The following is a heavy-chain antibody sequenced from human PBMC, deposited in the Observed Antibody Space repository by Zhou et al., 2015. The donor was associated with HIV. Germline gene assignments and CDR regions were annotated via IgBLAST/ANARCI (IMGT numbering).Heavy chain of an antibody. V-gene: IGHV1-69*06. CDR1: GGTFSSYA. Sequence: QVQLVQSGAEVKKPGSSVKVSCKASGGTFSSYAISWVRQAPGQGLEWMGGIIPIFGTANYAQKFQGRVTMTRDRSTTTAYMELRSLRSDDSAMYYCARDDSSGYHSFDYWGRGNPCHRLL. CDR3: ARDDSSGYHSFDY. CDR2: IIPIFGTA. D-gene: IGHD3-22*01. J-gene: IGHJ4*02.